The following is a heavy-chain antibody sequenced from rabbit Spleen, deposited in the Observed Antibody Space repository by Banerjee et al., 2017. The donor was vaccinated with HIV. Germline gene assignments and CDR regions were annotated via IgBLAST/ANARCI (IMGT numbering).Heavy chain of an antibody. CDR2: ITTDNRL. CDR1: GFDFSSNE. CDR3: ARDLGNTGDRSMDL. Sequence: QSLEESGGDLVKPGASLTLTCTASGFDFSSNEMTWVRQAPGEGLEYIGTITTDNRLYYSNWAKGRFAISKTSSTAVTLQMTSLTAADTATYSCARDLGNTGDRSMDLWGPGTLVTVS. D-gene: IGHD2-1*01. V-gene: IGHV1S40*01. J-gene: IGHJ4*01.